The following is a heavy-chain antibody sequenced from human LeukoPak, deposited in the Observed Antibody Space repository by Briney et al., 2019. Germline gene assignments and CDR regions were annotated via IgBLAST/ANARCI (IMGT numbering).Heavy chain of an antibody. J-gene: IGHJ4*02. CDR3: AKRITVSAGYYLDS. Sequence: PGGSLRLSCVGSGFSFSSFAMSWVRQAPGKGLEWVSTISGGGSYTYFADSVKGRFTVSRDDSKSMHFLQMNSLRPEDTALYFCAKRITVSAGYYLDSWGWGTLVTVSS. V-gene: IGHV3-23*01. D-gene: IGHD6-19*01. CDR2: ISGGGSYT. CDR1: GFSFSSFA.